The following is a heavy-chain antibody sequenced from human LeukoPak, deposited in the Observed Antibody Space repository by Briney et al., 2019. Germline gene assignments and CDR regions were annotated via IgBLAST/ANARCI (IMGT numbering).Heavy chain of an antibody. Sequence: ASVKVSCKASGYTFTSYDINWVRQATGQGLEWMGWMNPNSGNTDYAQKFQGRVTMTRNTSTSTAYMELSSLRSEDTAVYYCARGLRKTEYAFDIWGQGTMVTVSS. CDR1: GYTFTSYD. CDR3: ARGLRKTEYAFDI. V-gene: IGHV1-8*01. CDR2: MNPNSGNT. J-gene: IGHJ3*02.